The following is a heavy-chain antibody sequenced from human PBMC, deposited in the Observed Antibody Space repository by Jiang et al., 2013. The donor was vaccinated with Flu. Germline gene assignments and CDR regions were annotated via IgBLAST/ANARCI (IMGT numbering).Heavy chain of an antibody. J-gene: IGHJ4*02. CDR1: GFTFSSYV. CDR2: ITGSGDRI. V-gene: IGHV3-23*01. D-gene: IGHD3-10*01. CDR3: AKGEHSYGFPPDY. Sequence: VQLLESGGGLVQPGGSLRLSCAASGFTFSSYVMIWVRQPPGKGLEWVSGITGSGDRIYYADSVKGRFTISRDNSRNTLYLQMNSLRAEDTAVYYCAKGEHSYGFPPDYWGQGTLVTVSS.